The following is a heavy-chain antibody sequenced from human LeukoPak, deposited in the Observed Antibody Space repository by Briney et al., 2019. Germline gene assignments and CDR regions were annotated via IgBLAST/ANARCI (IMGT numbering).Heavy chain of an antibody. D-gene: IGHD2-2*01. CDR3: AREMVVPAVIRHRPPDV. J-gene: IGHJ6*02. CDR1: GYTFTGYY. V-gene: IGHV1-2*02. Sequence: ASVKVSCKASGYTFTGYYMHWVRQAPGQGLEWMGWINPNSGGTNYAQKFQGRVTMARDTSIGTAYMELSRLRSDDTAVYYCAREMVVPAVIRHRPPDVWGQGTTVTVSS. CDR2: INPNSGGT.